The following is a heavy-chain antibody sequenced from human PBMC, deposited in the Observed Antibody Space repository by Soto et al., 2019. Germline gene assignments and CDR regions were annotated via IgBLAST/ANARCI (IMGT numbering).Heavy chain of an antibody. CDR3: ARTSAAGKNYNGMDV. CDR1: GYSFTSYW. V-gene: IGHV5-51*01. Sequence: GESLKISCKGSGYSFTSYWIGWVRQMPGKGLEWMGIIYPGDSDTRYGPSFQGQVTISADKSISTAYLQWSSLKASDTAMYYCARTSAAGKNYNGMDVWGQGTTVTVSS. CDR2: IYPGDSDT. J-gene: IGHJ6*02. D-gene: IGHD6-13*01.